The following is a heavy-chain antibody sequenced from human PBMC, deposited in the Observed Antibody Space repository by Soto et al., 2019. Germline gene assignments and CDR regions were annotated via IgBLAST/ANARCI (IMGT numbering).Heavy chain of an antibody. CDR2: INPSGGST. Sequence: GASVKVSCKASGYTFTSYYMHWVRQAPGQGLEWMGIINPSGGSTSYAQKFQGRVTMTRDTSTSTVYMELSSLRSEDTAVYYCARDSTPYYDFWSVSPGYAFDPWGQGTLVTVSA. D-gene: IGHD3-3*01. CDR3: ARDSTPYYDFWSVSPGYAFDP. CDR1: GYTFTSYY. V-gene: IGHV1-46*01. J-gene: IGHJ5*02.